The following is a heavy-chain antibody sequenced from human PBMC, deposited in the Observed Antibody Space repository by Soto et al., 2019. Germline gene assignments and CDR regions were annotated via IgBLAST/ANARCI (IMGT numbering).Heavy chain of an antibody. CDR1: GFTFTSDA. J-gene: IGHJ4*02. D-gene: IGHD3-22*01. Sequence: GGCLRLSCAASGFTFTSDAMSWVRQAPGKGLMWVSTISSSGVSSNHADSVKGRFTISRDNSKNTLYLQMNSLRAEDTAVYFCTKDLAYDTSGYYHGNFDSWGQGTLVTVSS. CDR2: ISSSGVSS. V-gene: IGHV3-23*01. CDR3: TKDLAYDTSGYYHGNFDS.